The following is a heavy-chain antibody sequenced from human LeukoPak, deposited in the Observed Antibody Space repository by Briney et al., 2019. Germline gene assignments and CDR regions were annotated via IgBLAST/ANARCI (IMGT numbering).Heavy chain of an antibody. D-gene: IGHD4-11*01. Sequence: GGSLRLSCAASGFTFSDYYMSWIRQAPGKGLEWVSYISGSSSHTNYADSVKGRFTISRDNAKNSLYLQMNSLRAEDTAVYDCARDAPATNYYGMDVWGQGTTVTVSS. CDR3: ARDAPATNYYGMDV. CDR1: GFTFSDYY. V-gene: IGHV3-11*05. J-gene: IGHJ6*02. CDR2: ISGSSSHT.